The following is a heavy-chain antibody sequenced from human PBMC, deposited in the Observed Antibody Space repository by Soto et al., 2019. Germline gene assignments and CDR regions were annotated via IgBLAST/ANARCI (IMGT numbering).Heavy chain of an antibody. V-gene: IGHV3-23*01. J-gene: IGHJ4*02. CDR1: GFTFSSCA. CDR3: ARDGSSRPTEY. D-gene: IGHD3-10*01. CDR2: IIDSGAGT. Sequence: PGGSLRLSCAASGFTFSSCAMGWVRQAPGKGLEWVSEIIDSGAGTYCAGSVKGRFTISRDISKNTVYLQMNSLRAEDTAVYYCARDGSSRPTEYWGQGTLVTVSS.